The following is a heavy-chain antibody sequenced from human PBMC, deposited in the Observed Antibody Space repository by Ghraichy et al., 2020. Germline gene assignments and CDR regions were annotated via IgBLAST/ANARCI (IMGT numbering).Heavy chain of an antibody. V-gene: IGHV3-30*18. CDR3: AKDRLVAAAGTWTDY. J-gene: IGHJ4*02. CDR2: ISYDGSNK. Sequence: GGSLRLSCAASGFTFSSYGMHWVRQAPGKGLEWVAVISYDGSNKYYADSVKGRFTISRDNSKNTLYLQMNSLRAEDTAVYYCAKDRLVAAAGTWTDYWGQGTLVTVSS. CDR1: GFTFSSYG. D-gene: IGHD6-13*01.